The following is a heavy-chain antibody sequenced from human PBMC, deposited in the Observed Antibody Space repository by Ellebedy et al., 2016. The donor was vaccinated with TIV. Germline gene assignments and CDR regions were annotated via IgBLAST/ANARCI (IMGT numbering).Heavy chain of an antibody. D-gene: IGHD2-2*01. J-gene: IGHJ4*02. V-gene: IGHV1-2*02. CDR2: INPNSGGT. Sequence: ASVKVSXXASGYTFTGYYMHWVRQAPGQGLEWMGWINPNSGGTNYAQKFQGRVTMTRDTSISTAYMELSRLRSDDTAVYYCAREAVPAALGDYWGQGTLVTVSS. CDR1: GYTFTGYY. CDR3: AREAVPAALGDY.